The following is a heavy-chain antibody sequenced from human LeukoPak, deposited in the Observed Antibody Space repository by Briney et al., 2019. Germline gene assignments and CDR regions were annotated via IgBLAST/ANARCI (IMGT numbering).Heavy chain of an antibody. J-gene: IGHJ5*02. V-gene: IGHV4-34*01. Sequence: SETLSLTCAVYGGSFSGYYWSWIRQPPGKGLEWMGEINHSGSTNYNPSLKSRVTISVDTSKNQFSLKLSSVTAADTAVYYCARESRAGTFDPWGQGTLVTVSS. CDR3: ARESRAGTFDP. D-gene: IGHD1-1*01. CDR1: GGSFSGYY. CDR2: INHSGST.